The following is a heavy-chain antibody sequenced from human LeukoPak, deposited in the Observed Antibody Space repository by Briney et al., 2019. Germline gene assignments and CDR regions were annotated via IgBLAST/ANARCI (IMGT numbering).Heavy chain of an antibody. CDR2: IWYDGSNK. J-gene: IGHJ6*02. D-gene: IGHD1-26*01. V-gene: IGHV3-33*06. CDR1: GFTFSSYG. Sequence: PGRSLRLSCAASGFTFSSYGMHWVRQAPGKGLEWVAVIWYDGSNKYYADSVKGRFTISRDNSKNTLYLQMNSLRAEDTAVYYCAKARGIRYYYGMDVWGQGTTVTVSS. CDR3: AKARGIRYYYGMDV.